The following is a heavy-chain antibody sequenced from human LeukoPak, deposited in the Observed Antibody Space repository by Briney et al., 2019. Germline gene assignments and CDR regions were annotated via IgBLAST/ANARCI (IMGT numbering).Heavy chain of an antibody. CDR2: MNPNSGNT. CDR1: GYTFTSYY. Sequence: ASVKVSCKASGYTFTSYYMHWVRQATGQGLEWMGWMNPNSGNTGYAQKFQGRVTMTRNTSISTAYMELSSLRSEDTAVYYCAXXXTGSGYSLNYWGQGTLVTVSS. V-gene: IGHV1-8*02. CDR3: AXXXTGSGYSLNY. D-gene: IGHD3-22*01. J-gene: IGHJ4*02.